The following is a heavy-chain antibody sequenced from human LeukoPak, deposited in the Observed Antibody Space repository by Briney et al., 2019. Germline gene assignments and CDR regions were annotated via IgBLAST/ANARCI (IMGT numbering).Heavy chain of an antibody. CDR1: GFTFSSYG. D-gene: IGHD6-13*01. V-gene: IGHV3-30*02. Sequence: GGSLRLSCAASGFTFSSYGVHWVRQAPGKGLEWVAFIRYDGSNKYYADSVKGRFTISRDNSKNTLYLQMNSLRAEDTAVYYCAKEIIAAAHWLSYFQHWGQGTLVTVSS. CDR3: AKEIIAAAHWLSYFQH. J-gene: IGHJ1*01. CDR2: IRYDGSNK.